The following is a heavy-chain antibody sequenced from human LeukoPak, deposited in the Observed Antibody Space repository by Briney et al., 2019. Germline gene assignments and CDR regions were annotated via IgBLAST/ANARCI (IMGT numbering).Heavy chain of an antibody. J-gene: IGHJ6*03. CDR3: AKDHNGNNRWYYYYMDV. D-gene: IGHD4-23*01. V-gene: IGHV3-23*01. Sequence: GGSLRLSCAASGFTFSSYGMSWVRQAPGKGLEWVSALSGSGGSTYYADSVKGRFTISRGNSKNTLYLQMNSLRAEDTAVYYCAKDHNGNNRWYYYYMDVWGKGTTVTVSS. CDR2: LSGSGGST. CDR1: GFTFSSYG.